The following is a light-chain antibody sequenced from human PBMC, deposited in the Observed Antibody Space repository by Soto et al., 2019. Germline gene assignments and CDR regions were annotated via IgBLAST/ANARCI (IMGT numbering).Light chain of an antibody. Sequence: QSALTQPASVSGSPGQSTTISCTGTSSDVGGYNYVSWYQQHPGKAPKLMIYVVSNRPSGVSNRFSGYKSGNTASLTISGLQAEDEADYYCSSYTSSSTLVFGGGTKLTVL. CDR3: SSYTSSSTLV. CDR2: VVS. J-gene: IGLJ2*01. V-gene: IGLV2-14*01. CDR1: SSDVGGYNY.